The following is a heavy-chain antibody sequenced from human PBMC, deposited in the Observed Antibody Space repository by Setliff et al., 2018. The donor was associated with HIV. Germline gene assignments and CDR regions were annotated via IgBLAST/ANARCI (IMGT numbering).Heavy chain of an antibody. CDR3: ARPLTVSYNFWGDAFAI. Sequence: PSETLSLTCAVYGGSFSGFYWSWIRQPPGKGLEWIGYIYNRGSTYYNPSLKSRVTISVDTSKNQFSLQLTSVTAADTAVYYCARPLTVSYNFWGDAFAIWGQGTMVTVSS. D-gene: IGHD3-3*01. V-gene: IGHV4-4*09. CDR1: GGSFSGFY. J-gene: IGHJ3*02. CDR2: IYNRGST.